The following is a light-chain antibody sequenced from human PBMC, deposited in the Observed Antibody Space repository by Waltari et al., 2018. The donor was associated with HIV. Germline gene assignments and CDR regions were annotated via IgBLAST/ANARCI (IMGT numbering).Light chain of an antibody. CDR3: QQYDNWPLT. V-gene: IGKV3-15*01. CDR1: QSVGAN. CDR2: GAS. Sequence: EIVMTQSPATLSVSPGERATLSCRASQSVGANLAWYQQRTGQDPRILIYGASTRASGIPARFSGVGSGTDFTVIISSMQSEDFVVYYCQQYDNWPLTFGGGTKVEIK. J-gene: IGKJ4*01.